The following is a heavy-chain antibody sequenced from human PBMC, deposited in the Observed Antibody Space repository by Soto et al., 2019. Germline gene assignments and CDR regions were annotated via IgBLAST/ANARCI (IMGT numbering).Heavy chain of an antibody. CDR1: GGSISSGEYY. CDR2: IYYSGST. J-gene: IGHJ6*02. V-gene: IGHV4-30-4*01. Sequence: QVQLQESGPGLVKPSQTLSLTCTVSGGSISSGEYYWSWIRQAPGKGLEWIGYIYYSGSTYYNPSLKSRVTISVDTSKNQFSLKLSSVTAADTAVYYCARDRGYSRGMDVWGQGTTVTVSS. CDR3: ARDRGYSRGMDV. D-gene: IGHD5-12*01.